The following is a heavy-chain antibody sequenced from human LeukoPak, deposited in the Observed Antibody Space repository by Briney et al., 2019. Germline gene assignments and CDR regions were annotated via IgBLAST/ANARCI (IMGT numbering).Heavy chain of an antibody. D-gene: IGHD2-8*01. Sequence: GSSVKVSCKASGGTFSSYAISWVRQAPGQGLEWMGGIIPIFGTANYAQKFRGRVTITADESTSTAYMELSSLRSEDTAVYYCARFLVKGVGGYYFDYWGQGTLVTVSS. J-gene: IGHJ4*02. CDR3: ARFLVKGVGGYYFDY. V-gene: IGHV1-69*01. CDR2: IIPIFGTA. CDR1: GGTFSSYA.